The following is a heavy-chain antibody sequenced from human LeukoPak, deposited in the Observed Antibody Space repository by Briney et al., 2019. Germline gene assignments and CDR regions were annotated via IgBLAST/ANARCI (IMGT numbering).Heavy chain of an antibody. D-gene: IGHD2-2*01. CDR1: GFTVSSND. CDR2: IYTDGNT. Sequence: PGGSLRLSCGASGFTVSSNDMSWVRQAPGKGLEWVSFIYTDGNTKYADSVQGRFTISRDNSRNTLYLQMNSLRADDTAVYYCAGWFWSSTGSYYDYWGQGTLVTVSS. V-gene: IGHV3-53*01. J-gene: IGHJ4*02. CDR3: AGWFWSSTGSYYDY.